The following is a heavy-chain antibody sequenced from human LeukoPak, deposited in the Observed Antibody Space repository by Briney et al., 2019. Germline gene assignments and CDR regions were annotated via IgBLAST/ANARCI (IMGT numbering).Heavy chain of an antibody. V-gene: IGHV3-21*01. CDR2: VSSSSYI. Sequence: GGSLRLSCAASGLTFSSYSMNWVRQAPGKGLEWVSSVSSSSYIYYADSVKGRFTISRDNAKNSLYLQMNSLRAEDTAVYYCARPTSTDAFDIWGQGTMVTVSS. J-gene: IGHJ3*02. CDR1: GLTFSSYS. CDR3: ARPTSTDAFDI.